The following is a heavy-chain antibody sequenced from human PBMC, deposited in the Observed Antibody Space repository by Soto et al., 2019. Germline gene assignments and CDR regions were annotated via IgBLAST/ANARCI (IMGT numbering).Heavy chain of an antibody. J-gene: IGHJ4*02. CDR3: ARVSGSSSPRRYFDY. V-gene: IGHV4-59*01. CDR2: IYYSGST. D-gene: IGHD6-13*01. Sequence: SETLSLTCTASGGSISSYYWSWIRQPPGKGLEWIGYIYYSGSTNYNPSLKSRVTISVDTSKNQFSLKLSSVTAADTAVYYCARVSGSSSPRRYFDYWGQGTLVTVS. CDR1: GGSISSYY.